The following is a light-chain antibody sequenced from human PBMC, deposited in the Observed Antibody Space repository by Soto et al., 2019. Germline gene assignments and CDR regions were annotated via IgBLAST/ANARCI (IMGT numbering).Light chain of an antibody. V-gene: IGKV2-30*01. Sequence: DAVLTQSPLSLPVTLGQPAAISCRSSQSLVYSNGNAYLIWFQQRPGQSPRHLIDQVSTRDAGVPDRFSDSGSGTYFTLTISRVEAEDVGLYYCMQGTHWPWTFGQGTKVEIK. CDR1: QSLVYSNGNAY. J-gene: IGKJ1*01. CDR2: QVS. CDR3: MQGTHWPWT.